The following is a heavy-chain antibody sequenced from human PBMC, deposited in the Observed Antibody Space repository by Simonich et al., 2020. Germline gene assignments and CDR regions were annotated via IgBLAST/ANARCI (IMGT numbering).Heavy chain of an antibody. Sequence: EVQLVESGGGVVRPGGSLRLSCAASGFTFSSYSMNWVRKASGKVMGWVSSISSSSSYRYYAESVKGRFTISRDNAKNSLYLQMNSLRAEDTAVYYCAREGYSSSAEYFQHWGQGTLVTVSS. J-gene: IGHJ1*01. D-gene: IGHD6-13*01. CDR3: AREGYSSSAEYFQH. V-gene: IGHV3-21*01. CDR2: ISSSSSYR. CDR1: GFTFSSYS.